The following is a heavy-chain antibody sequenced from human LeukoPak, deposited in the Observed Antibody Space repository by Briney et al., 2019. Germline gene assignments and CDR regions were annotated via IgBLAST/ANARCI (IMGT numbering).Heavy chain of an antibody. Sequence: GASVKVSCKASGYTFTGYYMHWVRQAPGQGLEWMGWINPDSGATDYAQKFQGRVTMTRDTSITTAYMELSRLTSDATAVYYCAREPSSAINTNWFDPWGQGTLVAVSS. CDR2: INPDSGAT. J-gene: IGHJ5*02. CDR1: GYTFTGYY. V-gene: IGHV1-2*02. CDR3: AREPSSAINTNWFDP. D-gene: IGHD2-21*01.